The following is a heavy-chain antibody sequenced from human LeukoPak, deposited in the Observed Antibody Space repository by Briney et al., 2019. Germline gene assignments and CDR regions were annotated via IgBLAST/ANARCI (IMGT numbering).Heavy chain of an antibody. Sequence: KTSETLSLTCTGSVGSISSYYWSWIRQPPGKGLEWIGYIYYSGTTNYNPSLKSRVTISVDTSKNQFSLKLSSVTAADTAVYYCARGVYIAAAQYGYWGQGTLVTVSS. CDR1: VGSISSYY. D-gene: IGHD6-13*01. J-gene: IGHJ4*02. CDR3: ARGVYIAAAQYGY. V-gene: IGHV4-59*01. CDR2: IYYSGTT.